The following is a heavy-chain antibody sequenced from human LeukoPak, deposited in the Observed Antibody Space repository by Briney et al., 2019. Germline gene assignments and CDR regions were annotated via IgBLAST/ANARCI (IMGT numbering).Heavy chain of an antibody. CDR1: GFTFSSYA. V-gene: IGHV3-64*01. D-gene: IGHD2-15*01. CDR3: ARDLGYCSGGSCYSIPDY. CDR2: ISSNGGST. Sequence: TGGSLRLSCAASGFTFSSYAMHWVRQAPGKGLEYVSAISSNGGSTYYANSVKGRFTISRDNSKNTLYLQMGSLRAEDMAVYYCARDLGYCSGGSCYSIPDYWGQGTLVTVSS. J-gene: IGHJ4*02.